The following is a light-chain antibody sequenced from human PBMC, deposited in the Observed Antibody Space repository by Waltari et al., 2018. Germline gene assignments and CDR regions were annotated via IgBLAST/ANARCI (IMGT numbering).Light chain of an antibody. V-gene: IGLV4-69*01. CDR3: QTGGHGTWV. CDR1: SGHIPNV. J-gene: IGLJ3*02. Sequence: QLELTQSPSASASLRASVKLTCTLISGHIPNVVAWHHQQPQKGPRYLMKVNSDGSHSRGDEIPDRFSGSSSGAERYLTISSLQSEDEADYYCQTGGHGTWVFGGGTKLTVL. CDR2: VNSDGSH.